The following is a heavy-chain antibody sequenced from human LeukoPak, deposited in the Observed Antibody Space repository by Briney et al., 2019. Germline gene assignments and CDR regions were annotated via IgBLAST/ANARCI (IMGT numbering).Heavy chain of an antibody. V-gene: IGHV4-34*08. D-gene: IGHD3-22*01. J-gene: IGHJ4*02. Sequence: GSLRLSCAASGFTFSSYVMNWVRQAPGKGLEWIGEINHSGSTNYNPSLKSRVTISVDTSKNQFSLKLSSVTAADTAVYYCASDSSGLYYFDYWGQGTLVTVSS. CDR2: INHSGST. CDR1: GFTFSSYV. CDR3: ASDSSGLYYFDY.